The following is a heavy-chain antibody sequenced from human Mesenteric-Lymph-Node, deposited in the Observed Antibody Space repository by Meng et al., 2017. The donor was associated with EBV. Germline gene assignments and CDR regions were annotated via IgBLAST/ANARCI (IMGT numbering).Heavy chain of an antibody. V-gene: IGHV4-30-2*01. Sequence: QLQLQESGPRLGKPSETLSLTCTVSGGSVSSGGYSWSWIRQPPGKGLEWIGYIYHFGSPNYNPSLKSRVTISVDRSKNQFSLNLTSMTAADTAVYYCARRGIAEGFDFWGQGTLVTVSS. CDR3: ARRGIAEGFDF. CDR2: IYHFGSP. CDR1: GGSVSSGGYS. J-gene: IGHJ4*02.